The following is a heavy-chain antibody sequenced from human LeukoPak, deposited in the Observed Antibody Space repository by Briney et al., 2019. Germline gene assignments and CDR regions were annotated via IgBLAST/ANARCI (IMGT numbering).Heavy chain of an antibody. V-gene: IGHV1-18*01. J-gene: IGHJ4*02. D-gene: IGHD3-3*01. CDR2: ISTYSGNT. Sequence: ASVKVSCKASGYTFTNYGISWVRQAPGQGLEWTGRISTYSGNTNYAQKVQGRVTMTTDTSTSTAYMELKSLRSDDTAVYYCARGGHYDFWSGPPDFWGQGTLVTVPS. CDR3: ARGGHYDFWSGPPDF. CDR1: GYTFTNYG.